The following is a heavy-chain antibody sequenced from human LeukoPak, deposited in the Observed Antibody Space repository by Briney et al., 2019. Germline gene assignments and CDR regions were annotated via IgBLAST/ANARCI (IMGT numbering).Heavy chain of an antibody. Sequence: SETLSLTCAVYGGSFSGYYWSWIRQPPGKGLEWIGYIYYSGSTNYNPSLKSRVTISVDTSKNQFSLKLSSVTAADTAVYYCARGGGYGDWFDPWGQGTLVTVSS. J-gene: IGHJ5*02. CDR1: GGSFSGYY. D-gene: IGHD4/OR15-4a*01. CDR2: IYYSGST. V-gene: IGHV4-59*08. CDR3: ARGGGYGDWFDP.